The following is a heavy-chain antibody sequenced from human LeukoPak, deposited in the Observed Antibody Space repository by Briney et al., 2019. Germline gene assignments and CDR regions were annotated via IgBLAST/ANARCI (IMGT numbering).Heavy chain of an antibody. CDR2: IWYDGSNK. CDR3: ASDPRFSGMDV. J-gene: IGHJ6*02. V-gene: IGHV3-33*01. CDR1: GFTLSSYG. Sequence: LPGGSLRLSCAASGFTLSSYGMHWVRQAPGKGLEWVAVIWYDGSNKYYADSVKGRFTISRGNSKNTLYLQMNSLRAEDTAVYYCASDPRFSGMDVWGQGTTLTVSS.